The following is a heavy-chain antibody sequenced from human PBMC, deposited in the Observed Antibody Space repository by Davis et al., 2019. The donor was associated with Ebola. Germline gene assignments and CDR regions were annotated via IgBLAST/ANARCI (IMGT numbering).Heavy chain of an antibody. CDR2: VSGSGVNV. CDR1: GFTFSSYE. Sequence: GESLKISCTASGFTFSSYELNWVRQAPGKGLEWVSYVSGSGVNVHYADSVKGRFTISRDNAKNSLYLQMNSLRAEDTAVYYCARDTYYDFWSGYFSSTESYYYYYGMDVWGQGTTVTVSS. D-gene: IGHD3-3*01. CDR3: ARDTYYDFWSGYFSSTESYYYYYGMDV. V-gene: IGHV3-48*03. J-gene: IGHJ6*02.